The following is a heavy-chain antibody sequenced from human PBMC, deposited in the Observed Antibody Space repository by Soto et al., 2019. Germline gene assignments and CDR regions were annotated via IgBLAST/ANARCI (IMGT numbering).Heavy chain of an antibody. V-gene: IGHV4-59*11. J-gene: IGHJ6*02. Sequence: PSETLSLTCTVSGGSISGIHHWSWIRQSPGKGLECIAYIYYTGNIDYNPSVKSRVSMSVDKAKNEFSLKMTSVTAADTAVYYCARGHMSPPPVVTRSYGMDVWGPGTTGTDS. CDR3: ARGHMSPPPVVTRSYGMDV. CDR2: IYYTGNI. CDR1: GGSISGIH. D-gene: IGHD2-21*01.